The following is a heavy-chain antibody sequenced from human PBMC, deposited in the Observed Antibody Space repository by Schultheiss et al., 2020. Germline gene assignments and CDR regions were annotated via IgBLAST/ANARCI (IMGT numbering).Heavy chain of an antibody. J-gene: IGHJ3*02. D-gene: IGHD2-21*02. Sequence: SQTLSLTCAVYGGSFSGYYWSWIRQPAGKGLEWIGRIYTSGSTNYNPSLKSRVTISVDTSKNQFSLKLSSVTAADTAVYYCARDVCGGDCYSRAFDIWGQGTMVTVSS. CDR3: ARDVCGGDCYSRAFDI. CDR2: IYTSGST. V-gene: IGHV4-4*07. CDR1: GGSFSGYY.